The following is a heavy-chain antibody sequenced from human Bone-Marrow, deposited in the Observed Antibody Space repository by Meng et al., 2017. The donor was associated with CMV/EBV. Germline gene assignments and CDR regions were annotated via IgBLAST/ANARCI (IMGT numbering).Heavy chain of an antibody. V-gene: IGHV4-34*01. CDR3: APGFRSWSGSYSS. J-gene: IGHJ4*02. CDR1: GAPFSGY. D-gene: IGHD1-26*01. Sequence: QVHLQQWGAGLLKPSETLSLTCGVYGAPFSGYWSWVRQPPGKGLEWIGEITHSGSTNYNVSLESRVTISIDTSKSQFSLKLSSVTATDTAVYYCAPGFRSWSGSYSSWGQGTLVTVSS. CDR2: ITHSGST.